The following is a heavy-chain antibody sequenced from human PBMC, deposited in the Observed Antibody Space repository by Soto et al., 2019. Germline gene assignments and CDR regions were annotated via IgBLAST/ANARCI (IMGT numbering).Heavy chain of an antibody. D-gene: IGHD6-19*01. CDR1: GGSISSGDYY. CDR3: ARYSTGWPFDY. CDR2: IYYSGST. Sequence: PSETLCLTCTVSGGSISSGDYYWSWIRQPPGKGLEWIGYIYYSGSTYYNPSLKSRVTISVDTSKNQFSLKLSSVTAADTAMYYCARYSTGWPFDYWGQGTLVTVSS. V-gene: IGHV4-30-4*01. J-gene: IGHJ4*02.